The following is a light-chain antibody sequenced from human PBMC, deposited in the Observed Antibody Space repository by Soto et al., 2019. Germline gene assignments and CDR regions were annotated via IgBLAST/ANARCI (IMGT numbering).Light chain of an antibody. V-gene: IGKV3-15*01. CDR3: QQYNNWPPYT. CDR2: GAS. J-gene: IGKJ2*01. CDR1: QSISSN. Sequence: EIVMTQSPATLSVSPGDRATVSCRASQSISSNLAWYQHKPGQAPRLLIYGASTRATGVPDRFSGSGSGAEFTLTISNLQSEYFAVYYCQQYNNWPPYTFGQGTKLEIK.